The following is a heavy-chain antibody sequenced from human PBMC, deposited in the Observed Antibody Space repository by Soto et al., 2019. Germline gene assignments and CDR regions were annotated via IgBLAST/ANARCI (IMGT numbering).Heavy chain of an antibody. J-gene: IGHJ5*02. Sequence: PSETLSLTCTVSGGSISSGDYYWSWIRQPPGKGLEWIGYIYYSGSTYYNPSLKSRVTISVDTSKNQFSLKLSSVTAADTAVYYCARVGDIVLVPAAPGRGWFDPWGQGTLVTVSS. D-gene: IGHD2-2*01. CDR1: GGSISSGDYY. CDR3: ARVGDIVLVPAAPGRGWFDP. V-gene: IGHV4-30-4*01. CDR2: IYYSGST.